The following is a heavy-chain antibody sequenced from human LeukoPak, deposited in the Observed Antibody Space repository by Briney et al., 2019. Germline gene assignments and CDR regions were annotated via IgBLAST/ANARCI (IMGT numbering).Heavy chain of an antibody. Sequence: SENLSLTCTVSGVSISSYYWSWIRQPPGKGLEWIGYIYYSGSTNYNPSLKSRVTISVDPSKNQFSLKLSSVPAADTAVYYCASLRVRGGFYYYGMDVWGQGTTVTVSS. CDR2: IYYSGST. V-gene: IGHV4-59*01. D-gene: IGHD3-10*01. CDR1: GVSISSYY. J-gene: IGHJ6*02. CDR3: ASLRVRGGFYYYGMDV.